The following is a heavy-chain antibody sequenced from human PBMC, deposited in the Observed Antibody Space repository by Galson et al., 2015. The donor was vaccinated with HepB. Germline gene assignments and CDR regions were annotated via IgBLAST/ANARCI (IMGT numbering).Heavy chain of an antibody. D-gene: IGHD6-13*01. CDR2: IRSKAYGGTT. Sequence: SLRLSCATSGFTFGDYAMSWFRQAPGKGLEWVGFIRSKAYGGTTEYAASVKGRFTISRDDSKSIAYLQMNSLKTEDTAVYYCTRAYFDRAWYSSSWYGRLHQGVWYFDYWGQGTLVTVSS. J-gene: IGHJ4*02. CDR1: GFTFGDYA. CDR3: TRAYFDRAWYSSSWYGRLHQGVWYFDY. V-gene: IGHV3-49*03.